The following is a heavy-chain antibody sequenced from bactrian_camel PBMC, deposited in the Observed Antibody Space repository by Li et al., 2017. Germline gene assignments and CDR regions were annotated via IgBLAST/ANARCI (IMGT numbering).Heavy chain of an antibody. CDR2: LYTSGGT. CDR3: ATDEDWSWHY. CDR1: ESMRRRNL. V-gene: IGHV3-2*01. J-gene: IGHJ4*01. D-gene: IGHD7*01. Sequence: HVQLVESGGGSVQTGGSLRLSCGASESMRRRNLMGWFRQAPGKGLEWVSSLYTSGGTAFANSVKGRFTISKDNAKTTLYLQMNSLKPEDTAVYYCATDEDWSWHYWGQGTQVTVS.